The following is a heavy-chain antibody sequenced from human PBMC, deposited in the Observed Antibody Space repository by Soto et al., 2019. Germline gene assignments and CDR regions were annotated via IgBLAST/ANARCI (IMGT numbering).Heavy chain of an antibody. CDR3: ARGHYYERTGFHGYFFDY. J-gene: IGHJ4*02. Sequence: SETLSLTCTASGGSISGYYWNWIRQPPGKGLEWIGYIYYSGSTNYNPSLESRVTMSVDTSKNQLSLKLSSVTAADTAVYYCARGHYYERTGFHGYFFDYWGQGSLVTVSS. D-gene: IGHD3-22*01. CDR2: IYYSGST. V-gene: IGHV4-59*01. CDR1: GGSISGYY.